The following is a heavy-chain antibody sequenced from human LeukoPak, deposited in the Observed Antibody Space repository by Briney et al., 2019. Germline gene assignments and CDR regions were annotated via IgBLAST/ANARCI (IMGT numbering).Heavy chain of an antibody. CDR3: ARRGSLFSSSWYVDY. Sequence: GESLTISCTGSGYRFTSYWIGWVRQMPGKGLEWMGIIYPGDSDTRYSPSFQGQVTISADKSINTAYLQWNSLKASDTAIYYCARRGSLFSSSWYVDYWGQGTLVTVSS. D-gene: IGHD6-19*01. CDR1: GYRFTSYW. V-gene: IGHV5-51*01. J-gene: IGHJ4*02. CDR2: IYPGDSDT.